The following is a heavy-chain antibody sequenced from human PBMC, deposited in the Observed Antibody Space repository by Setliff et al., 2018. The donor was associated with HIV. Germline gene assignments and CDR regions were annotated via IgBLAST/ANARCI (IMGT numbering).Heavy chain of an antibody. CDR1: GGSISSQY. CDR2: VYNSGGT. CDR3: ARLHGDFYFDL. D-gene: IGHD4-17*01. J-gene: IGHJ4*02. V-gene: IGHV4-59*11. Sequence: SETLSLTCTVSGGSISSQYWSWSRKTPGKGMESIGYVYNSGGTNSNPSLKGRVTISVDTSKNQFSLRLSSVTAADTAVYYCARLHGDFYFDLWGQGTLVTVSS.